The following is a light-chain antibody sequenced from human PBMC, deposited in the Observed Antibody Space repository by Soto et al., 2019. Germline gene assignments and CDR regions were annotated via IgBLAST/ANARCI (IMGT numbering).Light chain of an antibody. CDR2: GAS. J-gene: IGKJ1*01. Sequence: EIVLTQSPGTLSLSPGERATLSCRASQSVRGYKLAGCQQKPGQAPRLVIYGASSRATGIPDKFTGSGSGTDFTLTIIRLEPEDFAVDYCQHYDTSSGTFGQGTKVDIK. CDR1: QSVRGYK. CDR3: QHYDTSSGT. V-gene: IGKV3-20*01.